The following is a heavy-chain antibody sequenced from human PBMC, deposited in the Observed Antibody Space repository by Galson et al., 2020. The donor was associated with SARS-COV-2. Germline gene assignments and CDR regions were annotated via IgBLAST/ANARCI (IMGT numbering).Heavy chain of an antibody. CDR3: AKKKGWGRYYYYYGMDV. D-gene: IGHD3-16*01. Sequence: SVKVSCKASGGTFSSYAISWVRQAPGQGLEWMGGIIPILGIANYAQKFQGRVTITADKSTSTAYMELSSLRSEDTAVYYCAKKKGWGRYYYYYGMDVWGQGTTVTVSS. CDR2: IIPILGIA. CDR1: GGTFSSYA. J-gene: IGHJ6*02. V-gene: IGHV1-69*10.